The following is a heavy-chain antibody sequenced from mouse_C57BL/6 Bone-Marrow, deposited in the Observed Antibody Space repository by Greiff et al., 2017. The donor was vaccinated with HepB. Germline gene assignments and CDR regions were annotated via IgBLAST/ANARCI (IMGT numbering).Heavy chain of an antibody. CDR2: ISNLAYSI. CDR3: ARARDGNPWFAY. D-gene: IGHD2-1*01. CDR1: GFTFSDYG. V-gene: IGHV5-15*01. Sequence: EVQGVESGGGLVQPGGSLKLSCAASGFTFSDYGMAWVRQAPRKGPEWVAFISNLAYSIYYADTVTGRFTISRENAKNTLYLEMSSLRSEDTAMYYCARARDGNPWFAYWGQGTLVTVSA. J-gene: IGHJ3*01.